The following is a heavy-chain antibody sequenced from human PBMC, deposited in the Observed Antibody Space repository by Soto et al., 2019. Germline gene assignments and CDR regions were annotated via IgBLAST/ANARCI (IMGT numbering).Heavy chain of an antibody. J-gene: IGHJ6*02. CDR3: ARVDYYYYTMDV. CDR1: GYSFTLYW. CDR2: IDTSDSYT. V-gene: IGHV5-10-1*01. Sequence: GESLKISCKGSGYSFTLYWISWVRQMPGKGLEWLGRIDTSDSYTNYSPSFEGHVTISVDKSTSTAFLQWSSLKASDTAMYYCARVDYYYYTMDVWGQAITVTVSS.